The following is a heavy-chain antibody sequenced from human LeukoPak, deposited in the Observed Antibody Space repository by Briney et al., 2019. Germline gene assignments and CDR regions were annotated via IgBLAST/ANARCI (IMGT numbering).Heavy chain of an antibody. V-gene: IGHV4-39*01. J-gene: IGHJ6*03. CDR2: IYYSGST. CDR3: ARQYYYDSSGYRSYYYYMDV. CDR1: GGSISSSSYY. Sequence: SETLSLTCTVSGGSISSSSYYWGWIRQPPGKGLEWIGSIYYSGSTYYNPSLKSRVTISVDTSKNQFSLKLSSVTAADTAVYYCARQYYYDSSGYRSYYYYMDVWGKGTTVTISS. D-gene: IGHD3-22*01.